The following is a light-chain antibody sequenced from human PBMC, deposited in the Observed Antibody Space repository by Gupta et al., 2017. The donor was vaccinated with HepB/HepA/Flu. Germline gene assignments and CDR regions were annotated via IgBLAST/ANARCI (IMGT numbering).Light chain of an antibody. V-gene: IGKV3-15*01. Sequence: EIVMTQSPATLPVSPGERATLSCRASQSVSSNLAWYQQKPGQAPRLLIYGASTRATGIPARFSGSGSGTEFTLTIRSLRSEDFAVCYCQQYNNWPPYTFGQGTKLEIK. CDR1: QSVSSN. CDR3: QQYNNWPPYT. J-gene: IGKJ2*01. CDR2: GAS.